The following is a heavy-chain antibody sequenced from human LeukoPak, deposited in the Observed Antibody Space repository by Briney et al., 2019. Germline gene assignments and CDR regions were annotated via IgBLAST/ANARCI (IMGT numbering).Heavy chain of an antibody. CDR2: IYYSGST. J-gene: IGHJ4*02. Sequence: SETLSLTRTVSGGSISSYYWSWIRQPPGKGLEWIGYIYYSGSTNYNPSLKSRVTISVDTSKNQFSLKLSSVTAADTAVYYCARGPRWELLRWGQGTLVTVSS. CDR1: GGSISSYY. CDR3: ARGPRWELLR. D-gene: IGHD1-26*01. V-gene: IGHV4-59*01.